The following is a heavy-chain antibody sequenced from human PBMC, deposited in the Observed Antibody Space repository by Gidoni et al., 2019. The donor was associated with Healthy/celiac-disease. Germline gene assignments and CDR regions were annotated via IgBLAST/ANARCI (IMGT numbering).Heavy chain of an antibody. CDR3: ARTQWLVPDY. Sequence: QLQLQESVPGLVKPSQPLPPTCTVSGASISSGSYYWSWIRQPAGKRLEWIGRIYTSGSTNYNPCLKSRVTISVDTSKNQCSLKLSSVTAADTAVYYCARTQWLVPDYWGQGTLVTVSS. J-gene: IGHJ4*02. CDR2: IYTSGST. D-gene: IGHD6-19*01. V-gene: IGHV4-61*02. CDR1: GASISSGSYY.